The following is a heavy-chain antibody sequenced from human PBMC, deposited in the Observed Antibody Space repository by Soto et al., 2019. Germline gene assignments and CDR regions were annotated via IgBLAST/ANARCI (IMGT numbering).Heavy chain of an antibody. CDR1: RFSLTTRGKT. V-gene: IGHV2-5*01. Sequence: SGPTLVNPTQTLTLTCTVSRFSLTTRGKTLGWIRQPPGKAPEWLALSTQYSPSLQSRLTFTEDTSKNQVVLTMSNMDPVDTATYYCTLRQDTSRGPIYWGQGIMVTVSS. J-gene: IGHJ4*02. CDR3: TLRQDTSRGPIY. D-gene: IGHD6-13*01. CDR2: ST.